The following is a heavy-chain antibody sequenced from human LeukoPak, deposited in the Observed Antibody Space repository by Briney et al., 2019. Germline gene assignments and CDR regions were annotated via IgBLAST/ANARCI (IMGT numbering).Heavy chain of an antibody. D-gene: IGHD3-3*01. CDR1: GFTFSSYG. Sequence: PGRSLRLSCAASGFTFSSYGMHWVRQAPGKGLEWVAVIWYDGSNKYYADSVKGRFTISRDNSKNTLYLQMNSLRAEDTAVYYCARDQFGVKYYFDYWGQGTLVTVSS. V-gene: IGHV3-33*01. CDR2: IWYDGSNK. CDR3: ARDQFGVKYYFDY. J-gene: IGHJ4*02.